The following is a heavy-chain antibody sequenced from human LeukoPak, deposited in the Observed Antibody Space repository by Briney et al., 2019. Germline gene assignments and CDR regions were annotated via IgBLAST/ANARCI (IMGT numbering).Heavy chain of an antibody. CDR3: ARAGTHYDYVWGSYRGYYFDY. V-gene: IGHV3-48*04. D-gene: IGHD3-16*02. CDR1: GFTFSSYS. CDR2: ISSSSSTI. J-gene: IGHJ4*02. Sequence: GGSLRLSCAASGFTFSSYSMNWVRQAPGKGLEWVSYISSSSSTIYYADSVKGRFTISRDNAKNSLYLQMNSPRAEDTAVYYCARAGTHYDYVWGSYRGYYFDYWGQGTLVTVSS.